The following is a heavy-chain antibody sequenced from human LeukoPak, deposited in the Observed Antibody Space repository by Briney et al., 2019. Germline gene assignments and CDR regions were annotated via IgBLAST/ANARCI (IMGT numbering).Heavy chain of an antibody. CDR3: ARGGDIVVVPAAIGANLPAILWPNDYYYMDV. CDR2: IIPIFGTA. CDR1: GGTFSSYA. J-gene: IGHJ6*03. V-gene: IGHV1-69*13. Sequence: SVKVSCTASGGTFSSYAISWVRQAPGQGLEWMGGIIPIFGTANYAQKFQGRVTITAEESTSTAYMELSSLRAEDTAVYYCARGGDIVVVPAAIGANLPAILWPNDYYYMDVWGKGTTVTVSS. D-gene: IGHD2-2*01.